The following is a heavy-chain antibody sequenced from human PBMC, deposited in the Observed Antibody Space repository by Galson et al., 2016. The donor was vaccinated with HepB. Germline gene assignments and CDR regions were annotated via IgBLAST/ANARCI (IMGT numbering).Heavy chain of an antibody. CDR1: GFTFSRYA. Sequence: SLRLSCATSGFTFSRYAMTWVRQAPGKGLEWVSYISRSSDSIYYADSVKGRFTISRDDAKNSLYLQMNSLRAEDTAVYYCAKDIGSCSPGYFDYWGQGTLVTVSS. CDR3: AKDIGSCSPGYFDY. J-gene: IGHJ4*02. V-gene: IGHV3-48*01. D-gene: IGHD5-12*01. CDR2: ISRSSDSI.